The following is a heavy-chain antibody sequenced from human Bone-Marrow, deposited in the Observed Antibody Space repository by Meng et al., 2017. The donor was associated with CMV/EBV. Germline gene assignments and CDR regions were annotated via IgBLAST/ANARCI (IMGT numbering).Heavy chain of an antibody. Sequence: GESLKISCAASGFTFSSYWMHWVRQAPGKGLVWVSRINSDGSSTSYADSVKGRFTISRDNAKNTLYLQMNSLRAEDTAVYYCARARKVLRYDFWSGYYDYFDYWGQGTLVTVSS. V-gene: IGHV3-74*01. D-gene: IGHD3-3*01. CDR2: INSDGSST. CDR1: GFTFSSYW. J-gene: IGHJ4*02. CDR3: ARARKVLRYDFWSGYYDYFDY.